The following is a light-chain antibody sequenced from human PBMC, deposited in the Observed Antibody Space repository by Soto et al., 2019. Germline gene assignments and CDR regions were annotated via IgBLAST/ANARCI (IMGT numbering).Light chain of an antibody. CDR2: AAS. CDR1: QSITSY. V-gene: IGKV1-39*01. CDR3: QQSYTTPWT. Sequence: DIPMTQSPSSLSASVGDRVTITCRASQSITSYLNWYQQKPGKAPQLLIYAASSLQSGVPSRFSGSGSGTDFTRTISSLQPEDFATYFCQQSYTTPWTFGQGTKVEVK. J-gene: IGKJ1*01.